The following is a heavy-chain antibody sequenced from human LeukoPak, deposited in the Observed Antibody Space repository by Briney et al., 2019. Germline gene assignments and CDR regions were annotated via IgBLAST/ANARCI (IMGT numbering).Heavy chain of an antibody. J-gene: IGHJ4*02. CDR3: ARVYWRGSDYYFEY. Sequence: GRSLRLSCAASGFTFSRYGIHWVRQAPGKGLEWVAVISYDGGIKYYADSVKGRFTISRDNSKNTLYLEMNSLGAEDTAVYYCARVYWRGSDYYFEYWGQGFLVTVSS. D-gene: IGHD5-12*01. CDR2: ISYDGGIK. V-gene: IGHV3-30*03. CDR1: GFTFSRYG.